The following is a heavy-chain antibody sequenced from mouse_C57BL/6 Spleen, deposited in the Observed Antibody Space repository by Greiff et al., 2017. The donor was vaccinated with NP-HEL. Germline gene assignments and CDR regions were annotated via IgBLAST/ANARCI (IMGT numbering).Heavy chain of an antibody. D-gene: IGHD3-2*02. CDR3: ARRTAQANYFDY. Sequence: EVPLVESGGALVKPGGSLTLSCAASGFTFSSYGLSWFRQTPDKRLEWVATFSSGGSYPYFPDSVKGRFTISRDNAKNTLYLQMSSLKSEDTAMYYCARRTAQANYFDYWGQGTTLTVSS. CDR2: FSSGGSYP. V-gene: IGHV5-6*01. CDR1: GFTFSSYG. J-gene: IGHJ2*01.